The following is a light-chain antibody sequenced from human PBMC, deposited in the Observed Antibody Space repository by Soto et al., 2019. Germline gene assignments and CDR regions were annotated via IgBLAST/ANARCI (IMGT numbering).Light chain of an antibody. CDR3: QQRSNWPPIT. V-gene: IGKV3D-20*02. CDR1: QTVSSSF. J-gene: IGKJ5*01. CDR2: AAS. Sequence: EIVLTQSPGTLSLSPGERATLSCRASQTVSSSFLAWYQQTPGQAPRLLIYAASSRATGIPARFSGSGSGTDFTLTISSLEPEDFAVYYCQQRSNWPPITFGQGTRLEIK.